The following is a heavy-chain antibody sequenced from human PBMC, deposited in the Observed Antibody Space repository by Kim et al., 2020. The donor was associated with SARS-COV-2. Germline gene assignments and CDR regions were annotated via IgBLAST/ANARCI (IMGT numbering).Heavy chain of an antibody. CDR2: IYYSGST. Sequence: SETLSLTCTVSGGSISSSSYYWGWIRQPPGKGLEWIGSIYYSGSTYYNPSLKSRVTISVDTSKNQFSLKLSSVTAADTAVYYCARLKRGVGATRAFDIWGQGTMVTVSS. V-gene: IGHV4-39*01. CDR1: GGSISSSSYY. D-gene: IGHD1-26*01. CDR3: ARLKRGVGATRAFDI. J-gene: IGHJ3*02.